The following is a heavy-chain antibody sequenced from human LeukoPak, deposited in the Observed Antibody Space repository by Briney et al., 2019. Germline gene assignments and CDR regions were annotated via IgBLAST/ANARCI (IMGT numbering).Heavy chain of an antibody. CDR3: ARKTDSSGSGDY. D-gene: IGHD3-22*01. CDR1: GFTFSSYA. Sequence: GGSLRLSCAASGFTFSSYAMSWVRQAPGKGLEWVSAISGSGGSTYYADSVKGRFTISRDNSKNTLYLQMNSLRADDTAVYYCARKTDSSGSGDYWGQGTLVTVSS. V-gene: IGHV3-23*01. CDR2: ISGSGGST. J-gene: IGHJ4*02.